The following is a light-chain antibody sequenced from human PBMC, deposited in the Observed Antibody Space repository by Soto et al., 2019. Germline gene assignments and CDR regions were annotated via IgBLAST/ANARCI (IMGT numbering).Light chain of an antibody. CDR2: GNS. V-gene: IGLV1-40*01. CDR1: SSNIGAGYD. CDR3: QSYDSSRSGSV. J-gene: IGLJ2*01. Sequence: QSVLTQPPSVSGAPGQRVTISCTGSSSNIGAGYDVHWYQQLPGTAPKLLIYGNSTRPSGVPDRFSGSKSGTSASLAITGLQAEDEADYYCQSYDSSRSGSVFGGGTKVTVL.